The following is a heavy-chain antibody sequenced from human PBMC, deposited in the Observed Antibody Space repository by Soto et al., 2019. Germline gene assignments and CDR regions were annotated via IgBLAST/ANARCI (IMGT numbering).Heavy chain of an antibody. CDR2: IIPIFGTT. CDR1: GGTFSSYA. V-gene: IGHV1-69*05. CDR3: ARDPAYDYYDSSGPFDY. Sequence: SVKVSCKASGGTFSSYAISWVRQAPGQGLEWMGGIIPIFGTTNYAQKFQGRVTITTDTSTSTAYMELRSLRSDDTAVYYCARDPAYDYYDSSGPFDYWGQGTLVTVSS. D-gene: IGHD3-22*01. J-gene: IGHJ4*02.